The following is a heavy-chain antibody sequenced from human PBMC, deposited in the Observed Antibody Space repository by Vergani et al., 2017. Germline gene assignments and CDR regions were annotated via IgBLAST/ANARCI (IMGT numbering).Heavy chain of an antibody. D-gene: IGHD4-17*01. CDR1: GGSISSGGYY. J-gene: IGHJ3*02. CDR2: IYYSGST. Sequence: QVQLQESGPGLVKPSQTLSLTCTVSGGSISSGGYYWSWIRQHPGKGLEWIVYIYYSGSTYYNPSLKSRVTISVDTSKNQFSLKLSSVTAADTAVSYCARDRADDYGDCLDIWGQGTMVTVSS. V-gene: IGHV4-31*03. CDR3: ARDRADDYGDCLDI.